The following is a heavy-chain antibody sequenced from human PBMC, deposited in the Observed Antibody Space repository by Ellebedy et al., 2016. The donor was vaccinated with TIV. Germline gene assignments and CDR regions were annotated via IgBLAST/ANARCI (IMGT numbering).Heavy chain of an antibody. V-gene: IGHV1-46*01. Sequence: AASVKVSCKASGYTFTSYYMHWVRQAPGLGLERMGIINPSGGSTSYAQKFQGRITATRDTSTSTLDMLLSSLRSEDTAVYYCARSTVRGKYYFDYWGHGTLVTVSS. J-gene: IGHJ4*01. CDR1: GYTFTSYY. CDR3: ARSTVRGKYYFDY. CDR2: INPSGGST. D-gene: IGHD3-10*01.